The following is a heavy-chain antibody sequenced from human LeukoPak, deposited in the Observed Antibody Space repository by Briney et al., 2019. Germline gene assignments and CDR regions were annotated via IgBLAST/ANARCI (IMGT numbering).Heavy chain of an antibody. CDR2: MNPNSGNT. J-gene: IGHJ4*02. Sequence: ASVKVSCKASGYTFTSYDINWVRQATGQGLEWMGWMNPNSGNTGYAQKFQGRVTITRNTSISTAYMELSSLRSEDTAVYYCARALTSYCSGGSCYYGYWGQGTLVTVSS. CDR1: GYTFTSYD. CDR3: ARALTSYCSGGSCYYGY. V-gene: IGHV1-8*03. D-gene: IGHD2-15*01.